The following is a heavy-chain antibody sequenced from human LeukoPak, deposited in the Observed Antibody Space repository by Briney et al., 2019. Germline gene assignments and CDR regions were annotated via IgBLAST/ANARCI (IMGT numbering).Heavy chain of an antibody. V-gene: IGHV4-34*01. CDR2: INHSGST. Sequence: PSETLSLTCAVYGGSFSGYYWSWIRQPPGKGLEWIGEINHSGSTTYNPSLKSRVTISVDTSKSQFSLKLSSVTAADTAVYYCARGLYQLLWSYYFDYWGQGTLVTVSS. D-gene: IGHD2-2*01. CDR1: GGSFSGYY. CDR3: ARGLYQLLWSYYFDY. J-gene: IGHJ4*02.